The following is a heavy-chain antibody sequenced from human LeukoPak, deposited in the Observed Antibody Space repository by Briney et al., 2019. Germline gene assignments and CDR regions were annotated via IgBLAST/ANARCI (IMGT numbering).Heavy chain of an antibody. CDR2: ISWNSGSI. D-gene: IGHD1-26*01. Sequence: GRSLRLSCAASGFTFDDYAMHWVRQAPGKGLEWVSGISWNSGSIGYADSVKGRFTISRDNAKNSLYLQMNSLRAEDTALYYCAKGTGSWGWFDPWGQGTLVTVSS. CDR3: AKGTGSWGWFDP. V-gene: IGHV3-9*01. J-gene: IGHJ5*02. CDR1: GFTFDDYA.